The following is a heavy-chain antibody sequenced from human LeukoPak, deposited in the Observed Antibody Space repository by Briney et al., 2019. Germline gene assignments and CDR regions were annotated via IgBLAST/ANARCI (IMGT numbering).Heavy chain of an antibody. V-gene: IGHV1-2*04. CDR2: INPNSGGT. D-gene: IGHD3-10*01. J-gene: IGHJ6*04. CDR3: ARGASGSFLFDV. CDR1: GYTFTGYY. Sequence: ASVKVSCKASGYTFTGYYMHWVRQAPGQGLEWMGWINPNSGGTNYAQKFQGWVTMTRDTSISTAYMELSRLRSDDTAVYYCARGASGSFLFDVWGKETTVTVSS.